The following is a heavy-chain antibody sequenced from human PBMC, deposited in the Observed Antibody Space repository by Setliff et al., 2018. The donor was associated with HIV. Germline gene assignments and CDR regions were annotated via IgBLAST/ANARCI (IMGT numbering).Heavy chain of an antibody. CDR2: IYYSGST. Sequence: PSETLSLTCTVSGGSISSHYWSWIRQPPGKGLEWIGYIYYSGSTNYNPSLKSRVTISVDTSKNQFSLKLSSVTAADTAVYYCASHRSVYYFDYWSQGTLVTVSS. J-gene: IGHJ4*02. V-gene: IGHV4-59*11. CDR1: GGSISSHY. CDR3: ASHRSVYYFDY.